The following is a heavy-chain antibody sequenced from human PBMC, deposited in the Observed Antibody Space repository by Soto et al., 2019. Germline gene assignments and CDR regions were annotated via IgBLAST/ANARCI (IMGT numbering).Heavy chain of an antibody. D-gene: IGHD6-6*01. Sequence: GGSLRLSCAASGFTFSSYAMSWVRQAPGKGLEWVSAISGSGGSTYYADSVKGRFPISRDNSKNTLYLQMNSLRAEDTAVYYCAAYQKGIEIGAALEFDFWGQGTLVTVSS. CDR1: GFTFSSYA. CDR2: ISGSGGST. CDR3: AAYQKGIEIGAALEFDF. V-gene: IGHV3-23*01. J-gene: IGHJ4*02.